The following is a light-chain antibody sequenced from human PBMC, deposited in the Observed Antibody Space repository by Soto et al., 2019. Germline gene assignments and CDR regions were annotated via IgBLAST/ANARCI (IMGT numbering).Light chain of an antibody. CDR3: NSYTSSSTYV. J-gene: IGLJ1*01. CDR1: SSDVGCYNY. V-gene: IGLV2-14*01. Sequence: QSVLTQPASVSGSPGQSITISCTGTSSDVGCYNYVSWFQQHPGKAPKLMIYDVRNRPSGISNRFSGSKSGNTASLTISGLQAEDEADYYCNSYTSSSTYVFGTGTKLTVL. CDR2: DVR.